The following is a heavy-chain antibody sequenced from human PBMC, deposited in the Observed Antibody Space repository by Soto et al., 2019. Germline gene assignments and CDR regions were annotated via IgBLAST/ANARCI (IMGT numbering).Heavy chain of an antibody. CDR1: GFTFSSYG. Sequence: QAQLVESGGGVVQPGRSLRLSCEASGFTFSSYGMHWVRQAPGKGLEWVAVIWYDGSNKYYADSVKCRFTISRDNSKNTLDLQMNSLRAEDTAVYYCARVAPVIRFLAWGRPGWPDGMDVWGQGTTVTVSS. V-gene: IGHV3-33*01. D-gene: IGHD3-3*01. CDR2: IWYDGSNK. J-gene: IGHJ6*02. CDR3: ARVAPVIRFLAWGRPGWPDGMDV.